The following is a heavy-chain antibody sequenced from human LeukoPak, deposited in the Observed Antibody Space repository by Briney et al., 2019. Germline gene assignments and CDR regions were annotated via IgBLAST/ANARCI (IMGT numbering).Heavy chain of an antibody. D-gene: IGHD2-2*02. Sequence: PGGSLRLSCAASGFTFSSYAMSWVRQAPGKGLEWISVISGSGGSTYYADSVKGRFTISRDNSKNTLYLQMDSLRAEDTAVYYCAKGKFNIVVVPAAILAFDIWGQGTMVTVSS. J-gene: IGHJ3*02. CDR2: ISGSGGST. V-gene: IGHV3-23*01. CDR3: AKGKFNIVVVPAAILAFDI. CDR1: GFTFSSYA.